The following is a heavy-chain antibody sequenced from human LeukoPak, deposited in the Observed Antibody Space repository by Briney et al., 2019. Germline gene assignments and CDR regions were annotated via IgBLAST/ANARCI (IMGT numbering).Heavy chain of an antibody. J-gene: IGHJ4*02. D-gene: IGHD3-16*02. Sequence: ASVKVSCRASGYTFTSYYMHWVRQAPGQGLEWMGIINPSGGSTSYAQKFQGRVTMTRDTSTSTVYMELSGLRSEDTAVYYCAREGFYDYVWGSYRYIDYWGQGTLVTVSS. CDR1: GYTFTSYY. CDR3: AREGFYDYVWGSYRYIDY. CDR2: INPSGGST. V-gene: IGHV1-46*01.